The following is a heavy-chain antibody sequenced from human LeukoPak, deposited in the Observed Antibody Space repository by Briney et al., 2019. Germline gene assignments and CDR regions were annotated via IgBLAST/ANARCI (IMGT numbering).Heavy chain of an antibody. D-gene: IGHD3-3*01. Sequence: ASVKVSCKASGYTFTGYYMHWVRQAPGQGLEWMGWINPNSGGTNYAQKFQGWVTMTRDTSISTAYMELSSLRSEDTAVYYCARIRQGRDFWSGFTSDYWGQGTLVTVSS. V-gene: IGHV1-2*04. CDR2: INPNSGGT. CDR1: GYTFTGYY. CDR3: ARIRQGRDFWSGFTSDY. J-gene: IGHJ4*02.